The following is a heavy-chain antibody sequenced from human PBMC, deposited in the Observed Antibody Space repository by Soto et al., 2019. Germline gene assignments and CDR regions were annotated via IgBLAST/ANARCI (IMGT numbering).Heavy chain of an antibody. CDR3: TTVVTMVRGVIDY. CDR2: IKSKTDGGTT. CDR1: GFTFSNAW. J-gene: IGHJ4*02. Sequence: GGSLRLSCAASGFTFSNAWMSWVRQAPGKGLEWVGRIKSKTDGGTTDYAAPAKGRFTISRDDSKNTLYLQMNSLKTEDTAVYYCTTVVTMVRGVIDYWGQGTLVTVSS. D-gene: IGHD3-10*01. V-gene: IGHV3-15*01.